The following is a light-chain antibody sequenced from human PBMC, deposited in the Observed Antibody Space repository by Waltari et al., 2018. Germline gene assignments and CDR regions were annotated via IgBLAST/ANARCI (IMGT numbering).Light chain of an antibody. V-gene: IGKV1-33*01. CDR2: DAS. CDR3: QQYDNLMYT. Sequence: DIQMTQSPSSLSASVGDRVTITCQASQDISKYLNWYQHKPGKAPKHLIYDASKLEKGVPSRFSGSGSGTDFSFTISSLQPEDIATYYCQQYDNLMYTFGQGTKLEIK. J-gene: IGKJ2*01. CDR1: QDISKY.